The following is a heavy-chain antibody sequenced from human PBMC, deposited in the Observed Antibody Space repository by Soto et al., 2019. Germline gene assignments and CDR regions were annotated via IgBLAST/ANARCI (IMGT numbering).Heavy chain of an antibody. CDR1: GFTFEDYA. CDR3: ARDGSMDV. J-gene: IGHJ6*02. Sequence: EVQLVESGGGLVQPGRSLRLSCVASGFTFEDYAMHWVRQAPGKGLEWVSGISWNSGPIGYADSVKGRFTISRDNAKNCLYLQMNSLRAEDTALYHCARDGSMDVWGQGTTVTVSS. CDR2: ISWNSGPI. V-gene: IGHV3-9*01.